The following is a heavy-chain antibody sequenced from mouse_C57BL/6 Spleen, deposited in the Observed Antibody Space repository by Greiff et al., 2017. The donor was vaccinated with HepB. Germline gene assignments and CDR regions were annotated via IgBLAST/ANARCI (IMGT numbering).Heavy chain of an antibody. Sequence: EVQRVESGGDLVKPGGSLKLSCAASGFTFSSYGMSWVRQTPDKRLEWVATISSGGSYTYYPDSVKGRFTISRDNAKNTLYLQMSSLKSEDTAMYYCARHVRIYYDYDYAMDYWGQGTSVTVSS. CDR2: ISSGGSYT. J-gene: IGHJ4*01. CDR1: GFTFSSYG. V-gene: IGHV5-6*01. CDR3: ARHVRIYYDYDYAMDY. D-gene: IGHD2-4*01.